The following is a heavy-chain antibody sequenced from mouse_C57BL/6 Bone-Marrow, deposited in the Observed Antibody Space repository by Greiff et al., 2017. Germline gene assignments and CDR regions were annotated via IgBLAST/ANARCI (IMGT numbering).Heavy chain of an antibody. CDR1: GYTFTSYW. J-gene: IGHJ4*01. Sequence: QVQLQQPGAELVKPGASVKVSCKASGYTFTSYWMHWVKQRPGQGLEWIGRIHPSDGDTNYNQKFKGKATLTVDKSSSTAYMQLSSLTSEDSAVXYCAIFNFDGRRRQSIDYWGQGTSVTVSS. CDR3: AIFNFDGRRRQSIDY. V-gene: IGHV1-74*01. CDR2: IHPSDGDT.